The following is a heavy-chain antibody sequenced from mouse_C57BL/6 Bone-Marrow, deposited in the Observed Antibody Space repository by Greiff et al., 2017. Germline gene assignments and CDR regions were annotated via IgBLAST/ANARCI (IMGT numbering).Heavy chain of an antibody. CDR1: EYEFPSHD. CDR3: ARTVNNGSSWFAY. CDR2: INSDGGST. V-gene: IGHV5-2*01. J-gene: IGHJ3*01. Sequence: EVQLVESGEGLVKPGGSLKLSCESNEYEFPSHDMSWVRKTPGQRLELVAAINSDGGSTYYPDTMESRFIISRDNTTKTLYLQMSSLRSEDTAVYYCARTVNNGSSWFAYWGQGTLVTVSA. D-gene: IGHD1-1*01.